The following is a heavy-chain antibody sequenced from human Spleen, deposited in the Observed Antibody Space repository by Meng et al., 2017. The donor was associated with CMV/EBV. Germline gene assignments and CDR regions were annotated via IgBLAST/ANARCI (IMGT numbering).Heavy chain of an antibody. CDR1: GFTFSSYD. CDR2: IGTAGDT. J-gene: IGHJ6*02. CDR3: ARIPPLVRGHYYYGMDV. V-gene: IGHV3-13*03. D-gene: IGHD6-13*01. Sequence: GESLKISCAACGFTFSSYDMHWVRQATGKGLEWVSAIGTAGDTYYPGSVKGQFTISRENAKNSLYLQMNSLRAGDTAVYYCARIPPLVRGHYYYGMDVWGQGTTVTVSS.